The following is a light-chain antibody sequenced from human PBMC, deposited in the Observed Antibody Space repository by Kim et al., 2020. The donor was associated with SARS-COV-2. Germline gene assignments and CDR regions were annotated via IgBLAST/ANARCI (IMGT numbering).Light chain of an antibody. V-gene: IGLV2-18*02. CDR1: SSDIGTYNR. CDR3: SSYTSSNIYV. CDR2: EVT. J-gene: IGLJ1*01. Sequence: GQSVTISCTGTSSDIGTYNRVSWYQQPPGTAPKLMIYEVTNRPSGVPDRFSGSKSGNTAYLTISGLQAEDEADYYCSSYTSSNIYVFGTGTQLTVL.